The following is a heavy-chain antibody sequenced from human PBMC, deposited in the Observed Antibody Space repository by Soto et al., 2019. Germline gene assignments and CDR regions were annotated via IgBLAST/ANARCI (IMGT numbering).Heavy chain of an antibody. V-gene: IGHV3-23*01. J-gene: IGHJ6*02. CDR2: ISGSGGST. D-gene: IGHD5-18*01. CDR3: AKGARRDTAMRHYYYGMDV. Sequence: GGSLRLSCAASGFTFSSYAMSWVRQAPGKGLEWASAISGSGGSTYYADSVKGRFTISRDNSKNTLYLQMNSLRAEDTAVYYCAKGARRDTAMRHYYYGMDVWGQGTTVTVSS. CDR1: GFTFSSYA.